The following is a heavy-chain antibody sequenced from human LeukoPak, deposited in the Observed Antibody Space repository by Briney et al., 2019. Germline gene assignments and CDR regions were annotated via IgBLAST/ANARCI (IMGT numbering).Heavy chain of an antibody. J-gene: IGHJ4*02. Sequence: GGSLRLSCASSGFTFSGYSMNLVRQAPGKGLEWVSSISSSSSYIYYADSVKGRFTISRDNAKTSLYLQMSSLRGEDTAVYYCAKGAHSSGWLSQDYRGQRPLATVSS. CDR2: ISSSSSYI. D-gene: IGHD6-19*01. CDR3: AKGAHSSGWLSQDY. CDR1: GFTFSGYS. V-gene: IGHV3-21*04.